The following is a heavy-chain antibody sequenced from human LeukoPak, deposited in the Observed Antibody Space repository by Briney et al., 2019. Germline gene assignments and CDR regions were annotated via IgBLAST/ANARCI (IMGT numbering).Heavy chain of an antibody. D-gene: IGHD2-2*01. CDR2: ISGSGGST. J-gene: IGHJ3*02. V-gene: IGHV3-23*01. CDR1: GFTFSSYV. CDR3: AKQIVVVVPAAMYATTFDI. Sequence: GGSLRLSCAASGFTFSSYVMSWVRQAPGKGLEWVSVISGSGGSTYYADSVKGRFTISRDNSKNTLYLQMNSLRAEDTAVYYCAKQIVVVVPAAMYATTFDIWGRGTMVTVSS.